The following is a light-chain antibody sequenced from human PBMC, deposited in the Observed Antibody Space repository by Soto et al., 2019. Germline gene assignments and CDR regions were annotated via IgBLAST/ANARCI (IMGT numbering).Light chain of an antibody. J-gene: IGLJ2*01. Sequence: QSALTQPRSVSGSPGQSVTISCTGTSSDVGGYNYVSWYQLHPGKAPKLIIYDVSKRPSGVPDRFSGSKSGNTASLTISGLQAEDEADYYCCSYAGSVVFGGGTKLTVL. CDR1: SSDVGGYNY. CDR2: DVS. V-gene: IGLV2-11*01. CDR3: CSYAGSVV.